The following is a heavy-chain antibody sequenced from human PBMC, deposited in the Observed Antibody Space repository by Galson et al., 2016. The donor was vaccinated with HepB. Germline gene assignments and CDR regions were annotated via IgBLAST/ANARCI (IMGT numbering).Heavy chain of an antibody. D-gene: IGHD1-26*01. J-gene: IGHJ6*02. CDR3: AKGHSQTYYYYYGMDV. V-gene: IGHV3-11*04. Sequence: SLRLSCAASGFTFGDYYMTWIRQAPGKGLEWVSYISTTGSNTYYADSVKGRFTISRDDAKNSLYLQMTSLRAEDTAVYFCAKGHSQTYYYYYGMDVWGQGTTVTVSS. CDR2: ISTTGSNT. CDR1: GFTFGDYY.